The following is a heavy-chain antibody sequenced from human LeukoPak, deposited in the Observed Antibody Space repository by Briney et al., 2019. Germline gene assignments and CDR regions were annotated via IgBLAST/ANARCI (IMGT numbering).Heavy chain of an antibody. CDR3: ARDRGSSSSNNWFDP. Sequence: SAKVSCKASGGTFSSYAISWVRQAPGQGLEWMGGIIPIFGTANYAQKFQGRVTITTDESTSTAYMELSSLRSEDTAVYYCARDRGSSSSNNWFDPWGQGTLVTVSS. CDR2: IIPIFGTA. J-gene: IGHJ5*02. CDR1: GGTFSSYA. V-gene: IGHV1-69*05. D-gene: IGHD6-6*01.